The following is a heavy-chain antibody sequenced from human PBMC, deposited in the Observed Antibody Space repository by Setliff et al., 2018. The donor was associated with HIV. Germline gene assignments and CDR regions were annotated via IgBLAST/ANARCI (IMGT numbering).Heavy chain of an antibody. J-gene: IGHJ4*02. CDR2: INWNGGST. V-gene: IGHV3-20*04. CDR3: ARDLDSSGRDD. CDR1: GFTVSTYY. Sequence: GGSLRLSCAASGFTVSTYYMSWVRQAPGKGLEWVSGINWNGGSTGYADSVKGRFTISRDNAKNSLYLQMNSLRAEDTALYYCARDLDSSGRDDWGLGTLVTVSS. D-gene: IGHD3-22*01.